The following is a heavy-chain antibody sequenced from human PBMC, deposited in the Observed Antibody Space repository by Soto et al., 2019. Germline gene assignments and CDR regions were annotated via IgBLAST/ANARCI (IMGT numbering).Heavy chain of an antibody. J-gene: IGHJ4*02. CDR2: SDYDGTTT. D-gene: IGHD6-13*01. Sequence: EVHLVESGGGLVQPGGSLRLSCVASGFAFDAYWMHWVRQVQGEGPVWVSRSDYDGTTTTYADSVKGRFTISRDNAKNTLYLQMNSLRAEDIGVYYCIRGPRPSSAGTGAYWGQGTLVTVSS. CDR1: GFAFDAYW. CDR3: IRGPRPSSAGTGAY. V-gene: IGHV3-74*01.